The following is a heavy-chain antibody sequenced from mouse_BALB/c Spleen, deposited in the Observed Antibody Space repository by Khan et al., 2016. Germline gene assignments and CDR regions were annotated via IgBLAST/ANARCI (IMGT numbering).Heavy chain of an antibody. CDR3: ARYGTGTWFAY. D-gene: IGHD2-1*01. J-gene: IGHJ3*01. CDR2: INTNTGEP. CDR1: GYTFTNYG. V-gene: IGHV9-3*02. Sequence: QIQLAQSGPELKKPGETVKISCKASGYTFTNYGMTWVKQAPGKGLKWMGWINTNTGEPTYAEEFKGRFAFSLDTSASTAYLQIYNLKNEDTATYFCARYGTGTWFAYWGQGTLVTVSA.